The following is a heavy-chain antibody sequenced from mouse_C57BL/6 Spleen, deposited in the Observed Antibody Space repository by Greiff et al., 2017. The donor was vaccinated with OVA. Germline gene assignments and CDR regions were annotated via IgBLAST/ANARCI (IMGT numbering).Heavy chain of an antibody. CDR3: AISGIYDYIFAY. D-gene: IGHD2-4*01. CDR2: IHPSDSDT. CDR1: GYTFTSYW. Sequence: QLQQLGAERLKPGASVKVSSKPSGYTFTSYWRHGLRQRLGQGLEWIGRIHPSDSDTNYNQKFKGKATLTVDKSSSTAYMQLSSLTSEDSAVYYCAISGIYDYIFAYWGQGTLVTVSA. J-gene: IGHJ3*01. V-gene: IGHV1-74*01.